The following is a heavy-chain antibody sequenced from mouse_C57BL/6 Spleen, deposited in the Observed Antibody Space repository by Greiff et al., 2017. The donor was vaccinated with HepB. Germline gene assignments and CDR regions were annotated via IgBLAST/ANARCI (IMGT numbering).Heavy chain of an antibody. Sequence: VQLQQSGPELVKPGASVKISCKASGYAFSSSWMNWVKQRPGKGLEWIGRIYPGDGDTNYNGKFKGKATLTADKSSSTAYMQLSSLTSEDSAVYFCAIYGSSHYYAMDYWGQGTSVTVSS. CDR1: GYAFSSSW. J-gene: IGHJ4*01. CDR2: IYPGDGDT. D-gene: IGHD1-1*01. CDR3: AIYGSSHYYAMDY. V-gene: IGHV1-82*01.